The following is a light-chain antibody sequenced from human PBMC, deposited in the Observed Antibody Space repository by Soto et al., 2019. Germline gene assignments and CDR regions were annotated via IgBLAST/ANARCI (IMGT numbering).Light chain of an antibody. CDR3: QQRSNWPPIT. J-gene: IGKJ5*01. CDR2: DAS. Sequence: EIVLTQSPATLSLSPGERDTLSCRASQSVSSYLAWYQQKPGQAPRLLIYDASNRATGIPARFSGSGSGTDFTLTISCLEPEDFAVYYCQQRSNWPPITFGQGTRLEI. V-gene: IGKV3-11*01. CDR1: QSVSSY.